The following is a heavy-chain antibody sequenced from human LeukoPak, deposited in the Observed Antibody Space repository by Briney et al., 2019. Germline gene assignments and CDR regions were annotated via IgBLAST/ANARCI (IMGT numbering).Heavy chain of an antibody. D-gene: IGHD5-18*01. CDR3: AKENVDTPMITYFFDY. J-gene: IGHJ4*02. CDR2: IKEDGSEK. CDR1: GFSFSSYW. V-gene: IGHV3-7*04. Sequence: PGGSLRLSCGASGFSFSSYWMRWVRQATGKGLEWVANIKEDGSEKYYVDSVKGRFIISRDNAKKSLSLQMNSLRAEDTAVYYCAKENVDTPMITYFFDYWGQGTLVTVSS.